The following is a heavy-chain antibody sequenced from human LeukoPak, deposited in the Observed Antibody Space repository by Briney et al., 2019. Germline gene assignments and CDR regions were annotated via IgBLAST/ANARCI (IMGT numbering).Heavy chain of an antibody. Sequence: SETLSLTCTVSGGSISSYYWSWIRQPAGKGLEWIGRIYTSGSTNYNPSLKSRVTMSVDTSKNQFSLKLSSVTAADTAVYYCARGITMVRGVPTVFDYWGQGTLVTVSS. D-gene: IGHD3-10*01. CDR1: GGSISSYY. V-gene: IGHV4-4*07. J-gene: IGHJ4*02. CDR2: IYTSGST. CDR3: ARGITMVRGVPTVFDY.